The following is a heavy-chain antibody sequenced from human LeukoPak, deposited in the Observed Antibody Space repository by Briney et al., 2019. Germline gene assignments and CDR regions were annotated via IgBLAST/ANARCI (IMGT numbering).Heavy chain of an antibody. J-gene: IGHJ4*02. CDR2: IYYSGST. D-gene: IGHD6-13*01. CDR3: ARRAGRSSSWYLTYYFDY. V-gene: IGHV4-39*01. Sequence: SETLSLTCTVSGGSISSSSYYWGWIRQPPGKGLEWIGSIYYSGSTYYNPSLKSRVTISVDTSKNQFSLKLSSVTAADTAVYYCARRAGRSSSWYLTYYFDYWGQGTLVTVSS. CDR1: GGSISSSSYY.